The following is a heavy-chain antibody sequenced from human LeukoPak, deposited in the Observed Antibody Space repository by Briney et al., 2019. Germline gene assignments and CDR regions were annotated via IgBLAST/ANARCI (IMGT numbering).Heavy chain of an antibody. Sequence: GGSLRLSCVASGFTFSTYAMHWVRQAPGKGLEWVAVISYDGSNKYYADSVKGRFTISRDNPKNTLYLQMKSLRAEDTAVYYCAKGGGYEAQYYYYYLDVWGKGTTVTISS. CDR2: ISYDGSNK. V-gene: IGHV3-30*04. CDR1: GFTFSTYA. CDR3: AKGGGYEAQYYYYYLDV. D-gene: IGHD5-12*01. J-gene: IGHJ6*03.